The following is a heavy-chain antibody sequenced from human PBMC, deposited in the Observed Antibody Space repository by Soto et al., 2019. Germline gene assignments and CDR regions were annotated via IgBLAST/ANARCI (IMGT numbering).Heavy chain of an antibody. D-gene: IGHD3-10*01. CDR3: ASQVGELLADALDI. CDR2: IYHSGST. Sequence: QVQLQESGPGLVKPSGTLSLTCAVSGGSISSRNWWNWVRQPPGKGLVWIVKIYHSGSTNYNPSLNSRVTISLDKSKNQSALKLNSVTAADTAVYYCASQVGELLADALDIWGQGTMVTVSS. J-gene: IGHJ3*02. V-gene: IGHV4-4*02. CDR1: GGSISSRNW.